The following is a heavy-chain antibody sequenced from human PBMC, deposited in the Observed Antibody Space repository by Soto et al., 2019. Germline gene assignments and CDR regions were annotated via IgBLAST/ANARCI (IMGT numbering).Heavy chain of an antibody. CDR1: GFTFSSYS. CDR2: ISSSSSTI. V-gene: IGHV3-48*01. J-gene: IGHJ4*02. CDR3: ARDSVLGVLMVETASTLLDY. D-gene: IGHD2-8*01. Sequence: GGSLRLSCAASGFTFSSYSMNWVRQAPGKGLEWVSYISSSSSTIYYADFVKGRFTISRDNAKNSLYLQMNSLRAEDTAVYYCARDSVLGVLMVETASTLLDYWGQGTLVTVSS.